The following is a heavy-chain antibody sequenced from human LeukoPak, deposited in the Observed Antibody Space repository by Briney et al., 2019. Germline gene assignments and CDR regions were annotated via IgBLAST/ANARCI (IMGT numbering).Heavy chain of an antibody. CDR2: ISGSGGST. Sequence: GGSLRLSCAASGFTFSSYAMSWVRQAPGKRLEWVSAISGSGGSTYYADSVKGRFTISRDNSKNTLYLQMNSLRAEDTAVYYCAKGGMVRGVIIRYYYGMDVWGQGTTVTLSS. D-gene: IGHD3-10*01. V-gene: IGHV3-23*01. J-gene: IGHJ6*02. CDR1: GFTFSSYA. CDR3: AKGGMVRGVIIRYYYGMDV.